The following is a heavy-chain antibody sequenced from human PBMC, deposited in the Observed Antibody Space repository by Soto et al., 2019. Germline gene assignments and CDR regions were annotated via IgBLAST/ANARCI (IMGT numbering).Heavy chain of an antibody. CDR1: GFAFSRYV. Sequence: EVQLLESGGGLVQPGGSLRLSCAASGFAFSRYVINWVRQAPGKGLEWVSAISGSGGNTFYADSVKGRFSITRDNSNNTLYLQMNSLRADGTALYYCAKARAYEYLDYWGQGTLVTVSS. CDR2: ISGSGGNT. J-gene: IGHJ4*02. D-gene: IGHD2-8*01. V-gene: IGHV3-23*01. CDR3: AKARAYEYLDY.